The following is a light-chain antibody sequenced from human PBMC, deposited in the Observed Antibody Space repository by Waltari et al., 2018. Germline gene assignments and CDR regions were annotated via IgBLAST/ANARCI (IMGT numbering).Light chain of an antibody. Sequence: QSVMTQPPSASGTPGQRVTISCSGSSSNIGNNHVYWDQQLPGAAPKLLIYRNNRRPSGVPDRFSVSKSGTSASLASSGLRSEDEADYYCGGWDDSRNGWVFGGGTKLTVL. CDR3: GGWDDSRNGWV. V-gene: IGLV1-47*01. CDR1: SSNIGNNH. CDR2: RNN. J-gene: IGLJ3*02.